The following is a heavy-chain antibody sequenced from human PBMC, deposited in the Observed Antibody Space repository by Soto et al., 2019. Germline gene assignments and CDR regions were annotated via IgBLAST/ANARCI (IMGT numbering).Heavy chain of an antibody. CDR3: ARERELNYFDY. J-gene: IGHJ4*02. D-gene: IGHD1-26*01. Sequence: XSVKVSFKASGYTFTSYDINWVRQATGQGLEWMGWMNPNSGNTSYAQKFQGRVTMTRDTSTSTVYMELSSLRSEDTAVYYCARERELNYFDYWGQGTLVTVSS. CDR1: GYTFTSYD. V-gene: IGHV1-8*01. CDR2: MNPNSGNT.